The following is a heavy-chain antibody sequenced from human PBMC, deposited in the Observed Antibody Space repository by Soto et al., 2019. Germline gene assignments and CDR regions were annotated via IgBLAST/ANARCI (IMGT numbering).Heavy chain of an antibody. CDR2: VNSDGSRT. Sequence: EVQLVESGGGLVQPGGSLRLSCAASGFTFSSYWMHWVRQAPGKGLVWVSRVNSDGSRTTSADSEKGRFPISRDNAKNTLDLHMNSLRVEDTAVYHCEQADYRGRGAVDIWGQGPMVT. V-gene: IGHV3-74*01. CDR3: EQADYRGRGAVDI. CDR1: GFTFSSYW. J-gene: IGHJ3*02. D-gene: IGHD4-4*01.